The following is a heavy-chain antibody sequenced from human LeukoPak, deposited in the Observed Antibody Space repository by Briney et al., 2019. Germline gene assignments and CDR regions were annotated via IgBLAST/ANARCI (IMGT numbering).Heavy chain of an antibody. CDR2: IYHSGST. CDR3: ARALGDSSGWSFDY. V-gene: IGHV4-38-2*01. CDR1: GYSISSGYY. J-gene: IGHJ4*02. Sequence: SETLSLTCAVSGYSISSGYYWGWIRQPPGKGLEWIGSIYHSGSTYYNPSLKSRVTISVDTSKNQFSLKLSSVTAADTAVYYCARALGDSSGWSFDYWGQGTLVTVSS. D-gene: IGHD6-19*01.